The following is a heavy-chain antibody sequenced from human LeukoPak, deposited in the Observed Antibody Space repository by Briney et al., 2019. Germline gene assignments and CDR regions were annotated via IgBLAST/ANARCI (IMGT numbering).Heavy chain of an antibody. D-gene: IGHD5-18*01. J-gene: IGHJ6*02. V-gene: IGHV4-38-2*02. Sequence: PSETLSLTCTVSGYSINNGYFWGWIRQPPGKGLECIGTIYHSGSIYYNPSLKSRVTISVDKSKNQFSLKLSSVTAADTAVYYCARVGYSYDYYYGMDVWGQGTTVTVSS. CDR1: GYSINNGYF. CDR3: ARVGYSYDYYYGMDV. CDR2: IYHSGSI.